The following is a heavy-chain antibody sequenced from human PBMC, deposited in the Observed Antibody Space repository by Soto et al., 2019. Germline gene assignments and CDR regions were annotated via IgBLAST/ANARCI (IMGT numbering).Heavy chain of an antibody. J-gene: IGHJ2*01. D-gene: IGHD2-21*01. V-gene: IGHV3-23*01. CDR3: AKDLTWCYSEYCGGHGYFDL. CDR2: ISGSGGST. CDR1: GFTFSSYA. Sequence: EVQLLESGGGLVQPGGSLRLSCAASGFTFSSYAMSWVRQAPGKGLEWVSAISGSGGSTYYADSVKGRFTISRDNSKNTLYRQMNSLRGEDTAVYYCAKDLTWCYSEYCGGHGYFDLWGRGTLVTVSS.